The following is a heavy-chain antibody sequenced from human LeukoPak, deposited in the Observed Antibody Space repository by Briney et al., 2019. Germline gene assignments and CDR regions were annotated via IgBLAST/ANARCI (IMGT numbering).Heavy chain of an antibody. CDR3: ARAFGGYYGSGSYEV. V-gene: IGHV1-2*02. CDR2: INPNSGGT. D-gene: IGHD3-10*01. Sequence: GASVKVSCKASGYTFTGYYMHWVRQAPGQGLEWIGWINPNSGGTNYAQKFQGRVTMTRDTSISTAYMELSRLRSDDTAVYYCARAFGGYYGSGSYEVWGQGTLVTVSS. J-gene: IGHJ4*02. CDR1: GYTFTGYY.